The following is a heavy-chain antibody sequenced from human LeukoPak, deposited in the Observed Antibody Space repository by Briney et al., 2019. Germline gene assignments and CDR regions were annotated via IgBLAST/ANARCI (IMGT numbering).Heavy chain of an antibody. J-gene: IGHJ6*03. Sequence: ASVKVSCKASGYTFTNYDINWVRQATGQGLEWMGWMNPNSGTTGYAQKFLGRVTITRNTSISTTYMELSSLRSEDTAVYYCARGRSPGTSMEYYNYMDVWGKGTTVTVSS. CDR3: ARGRSPGTSMEYYNYMDV. CDR1: GYTFTNYD. D-gene: IGHD1-1*01. CDR2: MNPNSGTT. V-gene: IGHV1-8*03.